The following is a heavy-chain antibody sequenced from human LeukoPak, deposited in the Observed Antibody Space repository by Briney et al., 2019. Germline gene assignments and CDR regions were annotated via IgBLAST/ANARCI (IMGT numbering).Heavy chain of an antibody. V-gene: IGHV3-30*18. J-gene: IGHJ4*02. CDR2: ISYDGSNK. D-gene: IGHD3-10*01. CDR1: GFTFSSYG. CDR3: ANLRYYGSGSYYDY. Sequence: PGGSLRLSCAASGFTFSSYGVHWVRQAPGKGLEWVAVISYDGSNKYYADSVKGRFTISRDNSKNTLYLQMNSLRAEDTAVYYCANLRYYGSGSYYDYWGQGTLVTVSS.